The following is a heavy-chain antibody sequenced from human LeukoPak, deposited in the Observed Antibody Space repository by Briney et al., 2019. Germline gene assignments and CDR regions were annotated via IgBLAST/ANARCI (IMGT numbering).Heavy chain of an antibody. CDR1: GFTFSSYA. J-gene: IGHJ4*02. V-gene: IGHV3-23*01. CDR2: ISGSGDST. Sequence: PGGSLRLSCAASGFTFSSYALSWVRQAPGKGLEWVSGISGSGDSTYYADSVKGRFTISRDNSKSTLYLQLSSLRAEDTAGYYCARETRYSYGPFDFWGQGTQVTVSS. CDR3: ARETRYSYGPFDF. D-gene: IGHD5-18*01.